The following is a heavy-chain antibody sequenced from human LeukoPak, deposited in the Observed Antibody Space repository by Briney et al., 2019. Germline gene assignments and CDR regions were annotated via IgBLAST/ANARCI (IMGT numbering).Heavy chain of an antibody. CDR2: ISYSGST. Sequence: SETLSLTCSVSGGSINVYYWNWIRQSPGKGLEWIGSISYSGSTNYNPSLKSRVTISVDTSKNQFSLKLSSVTAADTAVYYCASYSGYPLSSFDYWGQGTLVTVSS. D-gene: IGHD5-12*01. J-gene: IGHJ4*02. V-gene: IGHV4-59*01. CDR3: ASYSGYPLSSFDY. CDR1: GGSINVYY.